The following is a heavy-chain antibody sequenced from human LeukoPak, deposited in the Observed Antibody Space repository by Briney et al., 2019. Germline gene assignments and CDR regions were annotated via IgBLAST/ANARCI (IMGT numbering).Heavy chain of an antibody. CDR2: IYYSGST. J-gene: IGHJ4*02. V-gene: IGHV4-59*01. D-gene: IGHD6-13*01. CDR1: GGSISSYY. Sequence: SETLSLTRTVSGGSISSYYWSWIRQPPGKGLEWIGYIYYSGSTNYNPSLKSRVTISVDTSKNQFSLKLSSVTAADTAVYYCARTNTGYSSTRDPYVDYWGQGTLVTVSS. CDR3: ARTNTGYSSTRDPYVDY.